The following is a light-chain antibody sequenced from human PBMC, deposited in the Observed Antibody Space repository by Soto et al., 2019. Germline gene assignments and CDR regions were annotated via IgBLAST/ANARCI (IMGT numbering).Light chain of an antibody. CDR1: SSNIGAGYD. J-gene: IGLJ2*01. CDR3: HTYDSSLSGFVV. CDR2: GNS. V-gene: IGLV1-40*01. Sequence: SVLTQPPSVSGAPGQRVTISCTGSSSNIGAGYDVHWYQQLPGTAPKLLIYGNSNRPSGVPDRFSGSKSGTSASLAITGLHAEDVADYYRHTYDSSLSGFVVFGGGTKVTVL.